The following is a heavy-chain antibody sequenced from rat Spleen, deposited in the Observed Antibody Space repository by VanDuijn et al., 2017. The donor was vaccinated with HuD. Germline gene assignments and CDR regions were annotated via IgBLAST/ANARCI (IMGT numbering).Heavy chain of an antibody. D-gene: IGHD5-1*01. J-gene: IGHJ2*01. CDR3: ARQTWEFDY. CDR2: FSYDGSGT. V-gene: IGHV5-29*01. CDR1: GFTFSDYY. Sequence: EVQLVESDGGLVQPGRSLKLSCSASGFTFSDYYMAWVRQAPTKGLEWVATFSYDGSGTYYRDSVKGRFTISRDNANTTLYLEMDSLRSEDTATYYCARQTWEFDYWGQGVTVTVSS.